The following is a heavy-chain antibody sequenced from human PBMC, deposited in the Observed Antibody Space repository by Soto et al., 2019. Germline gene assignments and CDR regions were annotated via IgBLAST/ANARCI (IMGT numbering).Heavy chain of an antibody. D-gene: IGHD3-22*01. CDR1: GGSFSGYY. V-gene: IGHV4-34*01. CDR2: INHSGST. J-gene: IGHJ4*02. Sequence: SETLSLTCAVYGGSFSGYYWSWIRQPPGKGLEWIGEINHSGSTNYNPSLKSRVTISVDTSKNQFSLKLSSVTAADTAVYYCAGNYDSSGYHGGWGQGTLVTVSS. CDR3: AGNYDSSGYHGG.